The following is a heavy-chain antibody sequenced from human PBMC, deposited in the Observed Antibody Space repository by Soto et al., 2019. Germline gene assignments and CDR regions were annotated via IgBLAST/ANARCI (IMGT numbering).Heavy chain of an antibody. Sequence: SETLSLTCTVSGGSISSYYWSWIRQPPGKGLEWIGYIYYSGSTNYNPSLKSRVTISVDTSKNQFSLKLSSVTAADTAVYYCARTMYYDFWSGYYSDYYYMDVWGKGTTVTVSS. CDR2: IYYSGST. J-gene: IGHJ6*03. V-gene: IGHV4-59*01. CDR3: ARTMYYDFWSGYYSDYYYMDV. CDR1: GGSISSYY. D-gene: IGHD3-3*01.